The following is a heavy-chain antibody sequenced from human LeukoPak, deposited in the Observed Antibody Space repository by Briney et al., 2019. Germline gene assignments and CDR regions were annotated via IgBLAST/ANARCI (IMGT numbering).Heavy chain of an antibody. D-gene: IGHD2-21*01. J-gene: IGHJ3*02. Sequence: ASVKVSCKASGYTFTGYYIHWVRQAPGQGLEWMGWINPNTGGTNYAQNFQGRVTMTRDTSISTAYMELSRLRSDDTAVYYCARGAWVWWGRVEVKDGFDTWGQGTMVTVSS. CDR2: INPNTGGT. CDR3: ARGAWVWWGRVEVKDGFDT. CDR1: GYTFTGYY. V-gene: IGHV1-2*02.